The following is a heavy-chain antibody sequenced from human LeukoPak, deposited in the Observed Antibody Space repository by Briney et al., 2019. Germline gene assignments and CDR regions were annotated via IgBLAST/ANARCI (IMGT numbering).Heavy chain of an antibody. CDR2: INQDGSEK. D-gene: IGHD3-10*01. Sequence: PSETLSLTCTVSGYSISSGNYWGWIRQTPGKGLEWVANINQDGSEKYYVDSVKGRFTISRDNAKNSLYLEMNSLRAEDTAVYYCARDRALVSMVRGVMGYFYYYMDVWGKGTTVTISS. CDR1: GYSISSGNY. J-gene: IGHJ6*03. V-gene: IGHV3-7*01. CDR3: ARDRALVSMVRGVMGYFYYYMDV.